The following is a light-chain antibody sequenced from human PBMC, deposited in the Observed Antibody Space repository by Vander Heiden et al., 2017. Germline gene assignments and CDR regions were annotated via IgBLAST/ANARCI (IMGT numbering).Light chain of an antibody. V-gene: IGLV3-21*02. CDR3: QVWDSSSDHPYVV. CDR2: DES. J-gene: IGLJ2*01. Sequence: SYVLTHPPSVSVAPGQTARITCGGNNIGSKSVHWYQQKPGQAPGLVVYDESERHSGIPERFSGSNSGNTATLTISRVEAGDEADYYCQVWDSSSDHPYVVFGGGTKLTVL. CDR1: NIGSKS.